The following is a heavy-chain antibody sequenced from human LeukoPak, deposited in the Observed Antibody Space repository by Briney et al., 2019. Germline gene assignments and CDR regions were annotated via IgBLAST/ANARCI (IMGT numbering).Heavy chain of an antibody. CDR3: ARGRGAVAF. V-gene: IGHV4-59*01. D-gene: IGHD6-19*01. Sequence: SETLSLTCTVSGGFISSYYWSWIRQPPGKGLEWIGYIYYSGSTNYNPSLKSRVTISVDTSKNQFSLKLSSVTAADTAVYYCARGRGAVAFWGQGTLVTVSS. J-gene: IGHJ4*02. CDR2: IYYSGST. CDR1: GGFISSYY.